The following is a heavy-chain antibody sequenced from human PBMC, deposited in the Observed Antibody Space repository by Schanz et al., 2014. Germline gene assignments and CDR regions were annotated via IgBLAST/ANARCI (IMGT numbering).Heavy chain of an antibody. Sequence: EVQLVESGGGLVRPGGSLRLSCSGFTVSAYSANWVRQAPGKGLEWVSSISSSGGHIYYADSVKGRFTITRDIAKNSLSLQMNSLRAEDTAVYYCAKCIGWYGRCAFDIWGQGTMVTVSS. CDR3: AKCIGWYGRCAFDI. J-gene: IGHJ3*02. D-gene: IGHD6-19*01. CDR1: GFTVSAYS. V-gene: IGHV3-21*04. CDR2: ISSSGGHI.